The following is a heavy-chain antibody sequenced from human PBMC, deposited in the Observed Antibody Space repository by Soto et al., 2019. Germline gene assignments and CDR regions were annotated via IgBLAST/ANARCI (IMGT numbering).Heavy chain of an antibody. CDR3: AKKGGYYYYYYYMDV. CDR1: GFTFSSYA. V-gene: IGHV3-23*01. Sequence: GGSLRLSCAASGFTFSSYAMSWVRQAPGKGLEWVSAISGSGGSTYYADSVKGRFTISRDNSKNTLYLQMNSLRAEDTAVYYCAKKGGYYYYYYYMDVWGKGTTVTVSS. J-gene: IGHJ6*03. CDR2: ISGSGGST.